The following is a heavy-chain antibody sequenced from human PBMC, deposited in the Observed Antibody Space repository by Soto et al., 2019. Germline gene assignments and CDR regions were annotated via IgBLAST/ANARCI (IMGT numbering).Heavy chain of an antibody. CDR3: ARGGPPIDY. CDR1: GYTFTNFG. J-gene: IGHJ4*02. Sequence: QVQLVQSGAEVKKPGASVKVSCKASGYTFTNFGISWVRQAPGQGLEWMGWISAYNGNTNYAQNFQGRATMTTDTSTRTTSMELRSMRSDDTAVYYCARGGPPIDYWGQGTLVTVSP. CDR2: ISAYNGNT. V-gene: IGHV1-18*01. D-gene: IGHD1-26*01.